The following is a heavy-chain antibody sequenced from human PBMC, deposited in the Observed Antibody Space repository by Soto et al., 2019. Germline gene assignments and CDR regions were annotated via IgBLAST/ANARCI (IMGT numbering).Heavy chain of an antibody. CDR1: GFTFSSYS. CDR3: ARDLRYSNYGYYGMDV. CDR2: ISSSSSTI. J-gene: IGHJ6*02. D-gene: IGHD4-4*01. V-gene: IGHV3-48*02. Sequence: GGSLRLSCAASGFTFSSYSMNWVRQAPGKGLEWVSYISSSSSTIYYADSVKGRFTISRDNAKNSLYLQMNSLRDEDTAVYYCARDLRYSNYGYYGMDVWGQGTTVPVSS.